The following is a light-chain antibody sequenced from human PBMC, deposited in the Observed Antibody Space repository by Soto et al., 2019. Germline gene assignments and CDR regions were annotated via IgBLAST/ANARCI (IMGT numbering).Light chain of an antibody. J-gene: IGKJ3*01. Sequence: EIVLTQSPGTLSLSPGERATLSCRASQSVRNSYLAWYQQKPGQAPRLLIYDASNRATGIPDRFSGSGSGTDFTLTIRRLEPEDFAVYFCQQYDKSPFTCGPGTKVDI. V-gene: IGKV3-20*01. CDR3: QQYDKSPFT. CDR1: QSVRNSY. CDR2: DAS.